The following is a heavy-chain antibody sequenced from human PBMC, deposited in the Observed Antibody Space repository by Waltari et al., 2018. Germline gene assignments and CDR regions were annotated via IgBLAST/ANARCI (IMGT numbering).Heavy chain of an antibody. V-gene: IGHV3-11*01. D-gene: IGHD6-19*01. CDR1: GFTFRNYY. J-gene: IGHJ3*02. CDR2: ISASGMTI. Sequence: QVQLVESGGDLIRPGGSLRLSCAASGFTFRNYYMSWIRQAPGRGVEWIAYISASGMTIYDADSVKGRFTISRDNAKNSLYLQMSSLRAEDTAVYYRARDSQTAIAMERGAFDIWGQGTMVTVSS. CDR3: ARDSQTAIAMERGAFDI.